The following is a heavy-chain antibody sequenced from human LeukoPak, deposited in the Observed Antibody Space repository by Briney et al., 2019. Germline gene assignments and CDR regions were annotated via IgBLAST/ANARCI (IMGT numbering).Heavy chain of an antibody. CDR2: IWYDGSNK. CDR3: ARRVRGVMIIDY. J-gene: IGHJ4*02. CDR1: GFTFSNYG. D-gene: IGHD3-10*01. Sequence: GGSLRLSCAASGFTFSNYGMHWVRQAPGKGLEWVAVIWYDGSNKYYADSVKGRFTISRDNSKNTLYLQMNSLRAEDTAVYYCARRVRGVMIIDYWGQGTLVTVSS. V-gene: IGHV3-33*01.